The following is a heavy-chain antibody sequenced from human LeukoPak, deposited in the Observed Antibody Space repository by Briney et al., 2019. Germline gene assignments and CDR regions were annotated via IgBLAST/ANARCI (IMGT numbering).Heavy chain of an antibody. V-gene: IGHV3-15*01. CDR2: IKSRSDGGTT. Sequence: PGGSLRLSCAASGFTFTNAWMSWVRRAPGKGLEWVGLIKSRSDGGTTDYAAPVKGRFTISRDDSKNTLYLHMNSLKTEDTAVYYCATHYYDSSGYGRHFDYWGQGTLVTVSS. J-gene: IGHJ4*02. D-gene: IGHD3-22*01. CDR1: GFTFTNAW. CDR3: ATHYYDSSGYGRHFDY.